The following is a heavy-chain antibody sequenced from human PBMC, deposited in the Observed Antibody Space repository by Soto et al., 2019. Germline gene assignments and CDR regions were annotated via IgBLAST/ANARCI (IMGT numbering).Heavy chain of an antibody. CDR3: ASGSPYCSSTSCDYYYYYMDV. D-gene: IGHD2-2*01. Sequence: ASVKVSCKASGYTFTSYGISWVRQAPGQRNEWMGWISAYNGNTNYAQKLQGRVTMTTDTSTSTAYMELRSLRSDDTAVYYCASGSPYCSSTSCDYYYYYMDVWGKGTTVTVSS. CDR1: GYTFTSYG. V-gene: IGHV1-18*01. CDR2: ISAYNGNT. J-gene: IGHJ6*03.